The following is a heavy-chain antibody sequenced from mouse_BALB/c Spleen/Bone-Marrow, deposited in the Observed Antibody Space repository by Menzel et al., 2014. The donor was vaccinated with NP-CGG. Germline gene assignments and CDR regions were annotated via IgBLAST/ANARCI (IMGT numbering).Heavy chain of an antibody. CDR2: INPGGGTT. CDR3: TRGYYYGSNFVGFAY. Sequence: LQQSGSELVRPGASVKLSCKASGYTFXSYWMHWVKQRHGQGLEWIGNINPGGGTTNYDEKFKSKGTLTVDTSPSTACMHLSSLASEDSAVYYCTRGYYYGSNFVGFAYWGQGTLVTVSA. D-gene: IGHD1-1*01. CDR1: GYTFXSYW. V-gene: IGHV1S22*01. J-gene: IGHJ3*01.